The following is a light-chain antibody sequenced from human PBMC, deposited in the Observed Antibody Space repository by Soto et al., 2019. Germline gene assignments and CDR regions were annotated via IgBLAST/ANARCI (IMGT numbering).Light chain of an antibody. CDR2: DVS. V-gene: IGLV2-14*01. Sequence: QSALTQPASVSGSPGQSITLSCPGTSIDIGNYNYVSWYQQHPGKAPKLIIYDVSNRPSGVSDRFSGSKSGNTASLTISGLQAEDEADYYCNSYTSGTTFRFGGGTKVTVL. CDR1: SIDIGNYNY. J-gene: IGLJ2*01. CDR3: NSYTSGTTFR.